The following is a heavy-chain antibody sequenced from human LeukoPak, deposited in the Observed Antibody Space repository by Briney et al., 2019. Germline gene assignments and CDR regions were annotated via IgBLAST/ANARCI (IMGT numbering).Heavy chain of an antibody. V-gene: IGHV4-34*01. J-gene: IGHJ6*02. CDR3: ARGLFMDV. CDR2: INHSGST. CDR1: GVSFSGYY. Sequence: SETLSLTCAVYGVSFSGYYWSWIRQPPGKGLEWIGEINHSGSTYYNPSLKSRVTISVDRSKNQFSLKLSSVTAADTAVYYCARGLFMDVWGQGTTVTVSS.